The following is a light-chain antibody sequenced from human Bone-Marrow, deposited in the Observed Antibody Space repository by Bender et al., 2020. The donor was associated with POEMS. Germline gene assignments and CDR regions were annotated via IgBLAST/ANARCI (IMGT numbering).Light chain of an antibody. V-gene: IGLV3-1*01. Sequence: SYEGTQPPSVSVSPGQTASITCSGDDLGDKYVAWYQQKLGQSPVLVIYQDTKRPSGIPERFSGSNSGNTATLTISGTQAMDEADYYCQAWDTYSVIFGGGTKLTVL. CDR1: DLGDKY. CDR2: QDT. CDR3: QAWDTYSVI. J-gene: IGLJ2*01.